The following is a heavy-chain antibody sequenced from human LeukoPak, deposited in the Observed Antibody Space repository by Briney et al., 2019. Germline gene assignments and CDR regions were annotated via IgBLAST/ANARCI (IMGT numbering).Heavy chain of an antibody. CDR3: ARGNYGGNNYYYYHMDV. CDR1: GGSISSYY. J-gene: IGHJ6*03. D-gene: IGHD4-23*01. V-gene: IGHV4-4*07. CDR2: IYTSGST. Sequence: SETLSLTCTVSGGSISSYYWSWILQPAGEGLQWIGHIYTSGSTNYNPSLKSRVTLSVDTSKNQFSLKLGSVTAADTAVYYCARGNYGGNNYYYYHMDVWGKGTTVTVSS.